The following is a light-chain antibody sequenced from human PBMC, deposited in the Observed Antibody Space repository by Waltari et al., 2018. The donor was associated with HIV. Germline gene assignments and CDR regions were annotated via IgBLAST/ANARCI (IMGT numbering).Light chain of an antibody. CDR2: RNN. CDR3: AAWDDSLL. CDR1: SPNLGIKY. J-gene: IGLJ2*01. Sequence: QSVLTQPPSASGTPGQRVTISCSGSSPNLGIKYVYWYQQLPGTAPKLLIYRNNQRPSGVPDRFSGSKSGTSASLAISGVRSEDEADYYCAAWDDSLLFGGGTKLTVL. V-gene: IGLV1-47*01.